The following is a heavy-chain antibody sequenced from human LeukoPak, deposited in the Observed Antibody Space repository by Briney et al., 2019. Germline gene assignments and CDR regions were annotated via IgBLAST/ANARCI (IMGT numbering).Heavy chain of an antibody. V-gene: IGHV3-23*01. Sequence: GGSLRLSCAASGFTFSSYAMIWVRQAPGKGLEWVSAISGSGGSTYYADSVKGRFTISRDNSKNTLYLQMNSLRAEDTAVYYCAKDQRQVGATGYWGQGTLVTVSS. CDR2: ISGSGGST. J-gene: IGHJ4*02. CDR1: GFTFSSYA. D-gene: IGHD1-26*01. CDR3: AKDQRQVGATGY.